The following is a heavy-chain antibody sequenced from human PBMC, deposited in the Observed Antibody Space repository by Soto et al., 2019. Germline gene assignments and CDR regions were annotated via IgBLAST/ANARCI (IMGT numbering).Heavy chain of an antibody. Sequence: PGQGLEWIGTIYYSGSTYYNPSLKSRVTISVDTSKNQFSLKLSSVTAADTAVYFFFFLAEDGIRGVRAVSAFLLNRTSDL. V-gene: IGHV4-39*07. J-gene: IGHJ2*01. CDR2: IYYSGST. D-gene: IGHD3-10*02. CDR3: FFLAEDGIRGVRAVSAFLLNRTSDL.